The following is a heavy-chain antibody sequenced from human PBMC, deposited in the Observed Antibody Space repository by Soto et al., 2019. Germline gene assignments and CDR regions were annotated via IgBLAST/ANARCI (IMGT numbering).Heavy chain of an antibody. CDR1: GGSISSGGYY. D-gene: IGHD6-19*01. CDR2: IYYSGST. J-gene: IGHJ4*02. Sequence: QVQLQESGPGLVKPSQTLSLTCTVSGGSISSGGYYWGWIRRHPGQGLEWIGYIYYSGSTYYNPSLKSRVTISVDTSKNQFSLKLSSVTAADTAVYYCARITRAVAGALDYWGQGTLVTVSS. CDR3: ARITRAVAGALDY. V-gene: IGHV4-31*03.